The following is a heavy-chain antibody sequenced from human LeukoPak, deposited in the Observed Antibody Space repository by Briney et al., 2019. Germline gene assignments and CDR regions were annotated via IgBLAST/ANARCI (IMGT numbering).Heavy chain of an antibody. D-gene: IGHD2-21*02. CDR3: ARRGYCGGDCYSYGMDV. J-gene: IGHJ6*02. CDR1: GYSFTSYW. V-gene: IGHV5-51*01. Sequence: GESLKISCKGSGYSFTSYWIGWVRQMPGKGLEWMGIIYPGDSDTRYNPSFQGQVTISADKSISTAYLQWSSLKASDTAMYYCARRGYCGGDCYSYGMDVWGQGTTVTVSS. CDR2: IYPGDSDT.